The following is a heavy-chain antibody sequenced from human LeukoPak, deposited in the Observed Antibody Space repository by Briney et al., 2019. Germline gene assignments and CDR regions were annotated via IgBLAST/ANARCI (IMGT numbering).Heavy chain of an antibody. CDR2: IYYSGST. Sequence: SETLSLTCTVSGGSISSYYWSWIRQPPGKGLEWIGYIYYSGSTNYNPSLKSRVTISVDTSKNQFSLKLSSVTAADTAVYYCARGQEDIVVVVAAHNSYYFDYWGQGTLVTVSS. CDR1: GGSISSYY. D-gene: IGHD2-15*01. V-gene: IGHV4-59*01. CDR3: ARGQEDIVVVVAAHNSYYFDY. J-gene: IGHJ4*02.